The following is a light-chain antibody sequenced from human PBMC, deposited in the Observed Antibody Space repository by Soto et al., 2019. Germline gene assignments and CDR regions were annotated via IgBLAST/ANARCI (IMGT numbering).Light chain of an antibody. CDR1: SSDVGVYNY. Sequence: QPVLTQPASVSGSPGQSITISCTGTSSDVGVYNYVSWYQQHPGKAPKLMIYEVSNRPSGVSNRFSGSKSGNTASLTISGLQAEDEADYYCSSYTSSSTLVFGGGTQLTVL. CDR2: EVS. CDR3: SSYTSSSTLV. V-gene: IGLV2-14*01. J-gene: IGLJ3*02.